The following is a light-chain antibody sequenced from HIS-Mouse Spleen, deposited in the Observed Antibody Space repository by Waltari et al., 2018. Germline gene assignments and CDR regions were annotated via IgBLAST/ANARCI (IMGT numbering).Light chain of an antibody. J-gene: IGKJ3*01. CDR1: QSLLHSNGYNY. Sequence: DIVMTQSPLSLPVTPGEPASISCRSSQSLLHSNGYNYLDWYLQKPGQSPQLLIYLGSNQASGGPDRFSGSGSGTDFTLKISRVDAEDVGVYYCMQALQTPFTFGPGTKVDIK. CDR2: LGS. V-gene: IGKV2-28*01. CDR3: MQALQTPFT.